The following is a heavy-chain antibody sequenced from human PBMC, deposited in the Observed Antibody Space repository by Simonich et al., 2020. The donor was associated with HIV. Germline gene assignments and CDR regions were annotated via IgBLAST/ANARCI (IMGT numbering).Heavy chain of an antibody. CDR1: GFTFDDYA. V-gene: IGHV3-9*01. J-gene: IGHJ4*02. Sequence: EVQLVESGGGLVQPGRSLRLSCAASGFTFDDYAMHWVRQAPGKGVEWVSGIIWNSGSIGYADSVKGRFTISRDNAKNSLYLQMNSLRAEDTALYYCAKDKGAYYGSGSPVYWGQGTLVTVSS. CDR2: IIWNSGSI. CDR3: AKDKGAYYGSGSPVY. D-gene: IGHD3-10*01.